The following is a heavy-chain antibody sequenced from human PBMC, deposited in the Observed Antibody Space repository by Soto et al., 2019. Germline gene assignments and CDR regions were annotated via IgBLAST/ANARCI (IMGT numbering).Heavy chain of an antibody. CDR1: GYTFTGYY. V-gene: IGHV1-2*02. D-gene: IGHD1-1*01. CDR2: INPNSGGT. Sequence: ASVKVSCKASGYTFTGYYMHWVRQAPGQGLEWMGWINPNSGGTNYAQKFQGRVTMTRDTSISTAYMELSRLRSDDTAVYYCARAAPSLTWNDVGWRYYYYYGMDVWGQGTTVTVSS. J-gene: IGHJ6*02. CDR3: ARAAPSLTWNDVGWRYYYYYGMDV.